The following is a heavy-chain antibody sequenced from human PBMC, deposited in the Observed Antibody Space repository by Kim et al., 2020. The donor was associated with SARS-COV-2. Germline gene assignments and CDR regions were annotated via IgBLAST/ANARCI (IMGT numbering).Heavy chain of an antibody. V-gene: IGHV3-30*07. Sequence: GRFTISRDNSKNTLYLQMNSLRAEDTAVYYCARSGSAVAGWDYYYYGMDVWGQGTTVTVSS. CDR3: ARSGSAVAGWDYYYYGMDV. D-gene: IGHD6-19*01. J-gene: IGHJ6*02.